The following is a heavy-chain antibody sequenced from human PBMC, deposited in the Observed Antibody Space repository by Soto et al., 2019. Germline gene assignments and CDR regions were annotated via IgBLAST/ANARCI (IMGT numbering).Heavy chain of an antibody. CDR1: GGSFSGYY. V-gene: IGHV4-34*01. CDR3: GRNRYCYGYYFDY. CDR2: INHSGST. D-gene: IGHD5-18*01. J-gene: IGHJ4*02. Sequence: PSETLSLTCAVYGGSFSGYYWRWIRQPPGKGLEWIGQINHSGSTNYNPSLKSRVTISVNKYKNQFSLMLSSVTGADTAGYYLGRNRYCYGYYFDYWGQGTLVTVSS.